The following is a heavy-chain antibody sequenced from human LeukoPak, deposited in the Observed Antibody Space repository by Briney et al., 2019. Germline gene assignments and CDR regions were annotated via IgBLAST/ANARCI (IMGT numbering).Heavy chain of an antibody. CDR3: ARDGGGYCSGGSCYWFDP. J-gene: IGHJ5*02. D-gene: IGHD2-15*01. V-gene: IGHV4-4*07. CDR1: GGSISSDY. Sequence: SETLSLTCADSGGSISSDYWCWIRQPAGKGLAWIGRIYASGKVNYNPSPKVRVTMSVAPSKNQFSLQLSSVTAADTAVYYCARDGGGYCSGGSCYWFDPWGQGTLVTVSS. CDR2: IYASGKV.